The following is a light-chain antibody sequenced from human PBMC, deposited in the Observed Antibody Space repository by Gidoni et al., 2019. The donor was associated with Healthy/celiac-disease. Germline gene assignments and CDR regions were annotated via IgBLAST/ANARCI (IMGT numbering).Light chain of an antibody. J-gene: IGLJ1*01. CDR2: DNN. Sequence: QSVFTQPPSVSAAPGQKVTILCSGSSPNIGNNYVSWYQQPPGTAPKLLIYDNNKRPSGIPDRFSGSKSGTSATLGITGLQTGDEADYYCGTWDSSLSAYVFGTGTKVTVL. CDR3: GTWDSSLSAYV. V-gene: IGLV1-51*01. CDR1: SPNIGNNY.